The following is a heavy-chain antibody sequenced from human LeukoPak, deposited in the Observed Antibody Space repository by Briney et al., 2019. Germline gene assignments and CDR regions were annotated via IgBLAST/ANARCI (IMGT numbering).Heavy chain of an antibody. D-gene: IGHD2-15*01. CDR3: AKDLPHSPFED. Sequence: GGSLRLSCAASGFTFSNYAMHWVRQAPGKGLEWVALISDDESYKSYADPVKGRFTVSRDNSRNTVYLQMDSLRAEDTALYFCAKDLPHSPFEDWGQGTLVTVS. V-gene: IGHV3-30-3*01. CDR2: ISDDESYK. CDR1: GFTFSNYA. J-gene: IGHJ4*02.